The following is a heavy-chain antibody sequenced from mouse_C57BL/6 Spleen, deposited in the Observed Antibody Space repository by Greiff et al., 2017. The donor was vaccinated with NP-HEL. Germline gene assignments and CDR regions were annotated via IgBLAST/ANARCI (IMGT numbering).Heavy chain of an antibody. CDR3: VRHRDCYYVGAMDY. CDR1: GFSFNTYA. Sequence: EVMLVASGGGLVQPKGSLKLSCAASGFSFNTYAMNWVRQAPGQGLEWVARIRSKSNNYATSYADSVTDSFTIARDDSESMLYLQMNNLKTEDTAMYYCVRHRDCYYVGAMDYWGQGTSVTVSS. CDR2: IRSKSNNYAT. D-gene: IGHD2-3*01. V-gene: IGHV10-1*01. J-gene: IGHJ4*01.